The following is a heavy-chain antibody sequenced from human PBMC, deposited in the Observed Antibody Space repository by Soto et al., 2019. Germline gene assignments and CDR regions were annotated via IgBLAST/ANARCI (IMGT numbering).Heavy chain of an antibody. D-gene: IGHD6-13*01. V-gene: IGHV3-23*01. CDR2: ISGSGGST. J-gene: IGHJ5*02. CDR1: GFTFSSYA. Sequence: PVGSLRLSCAASGFTFSSYAMSWVRQAPGKGLEWVSAISGSGGSTYYADSVKGRFTISRDNSKNTLYLQMNSLRAEDTAVYYCAKDPIAAAEWYWFDPWGQGTLVTVSS. CDR3: AKDPIAAAEWYWFDP.